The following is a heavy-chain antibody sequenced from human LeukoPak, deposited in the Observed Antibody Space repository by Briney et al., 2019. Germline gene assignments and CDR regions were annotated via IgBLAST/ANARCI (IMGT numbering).Heavy chain of an antibody. CDR2: MHYSGST. V-gene: IGHV4-61*01. CDR3: AGLLGPWYIGY. D-gene: IGHD1-14*01. J-gene: IGHJ4*02. Sequence: PPETLSLTCTVSGGSVSSGSYYWTWIRQPPGKGPEYIGYMHYSGSTNYNPSLKSRVTISPDTSKNQFSLKLSSVTAADTAVYYCAGLLGPWYIGYWGQGTLVTVSS. CDR1: GGSVSSGSYY.